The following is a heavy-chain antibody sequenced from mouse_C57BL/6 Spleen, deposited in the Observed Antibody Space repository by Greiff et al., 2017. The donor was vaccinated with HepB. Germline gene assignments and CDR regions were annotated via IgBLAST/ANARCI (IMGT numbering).Heavy chain of an antibody. J-gene: IGHJ4*01. CDR2: IDPSDSYT. V-gene: IGHV1-59*01. CDR3: ARKGYYAMDD. CDR1: GYTFTSYW. Sequence: QVQLQQPGAELVRPGTSVKLSCKASGYTFTSYWMHWVKQRPGQGLEWIGVIDPSDSYTNYNQKFKGKATLTVDTSSSTAYMQLSSLTSEDSAVYYCARKGYYAMDDWGQGTSVTVSS.